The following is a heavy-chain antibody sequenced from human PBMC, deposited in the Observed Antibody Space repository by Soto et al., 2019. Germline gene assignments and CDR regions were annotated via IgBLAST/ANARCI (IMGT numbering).Heavy chain of an antibody. CDR3: ATGDLIAAAARGAFDY. CDR2: FDPEDGET. J-gene: IGHJ4*02. V-gene: IGHV1-24*01. Sequence: ASVKVSCKVSGYTLTELSMHWVRQAPGKGLEWMGGFDPEDGETIYAQKFRGRVTMTEDTSTDTAYMELSSLRSEDTAVYYCATGDLIAAAARGAFDYWGQGTLVTVSS. CDR1: GYTLTELS. D-gene: IGHD6-13*01.